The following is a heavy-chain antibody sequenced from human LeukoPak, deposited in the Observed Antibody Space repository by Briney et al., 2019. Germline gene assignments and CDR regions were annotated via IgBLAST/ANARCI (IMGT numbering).Heavy chain of an antibody. V-gene: IGHV3-11*03. CDR1: GFTFSDYY. Sequence: PGGSLRLSCAASGFTFSDYYMSWIRQAPGKGPKWVSYISTSGSSTNYADSVKGRFTISRDNAKNSLYLQMDRLRAEDTAVYYCARVPGRYAFDFWGQGTMVTVSS. CDR2: ISTSGSST. J-gene: IGHJ3*01. CDR3: ARVPGRYAFDF. D-gene: IGHD2-15*01.